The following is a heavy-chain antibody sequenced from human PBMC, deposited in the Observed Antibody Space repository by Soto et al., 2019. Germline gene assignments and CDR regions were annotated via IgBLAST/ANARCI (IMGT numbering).Heavy chain of an antibody. CDR2: TSYDGNNE. CDR3: AKHKGVFNWATSYFDY. CDR1: RFTFSTYE. Sequence: GGSLRLSCAASRFTFSTYEMNWVRQAPGKGLEWVALTSYDGNNEYYTDSVKGRFTISRDNSKNTLFLQMNSARPEDTAVYYCAKHKGVFNWATSYFDYWGQGALVTVSS. J-gene: IGHJ4*02. V-gene: IGHV3-30*18. D-gene: IGHD1-1*01.